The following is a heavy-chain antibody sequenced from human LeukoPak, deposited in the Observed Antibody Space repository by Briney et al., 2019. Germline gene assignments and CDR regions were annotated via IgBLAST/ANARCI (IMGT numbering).Heavy chain of an antibody. CDR2: IYYSGST. CDR1: GGSISSSSYY. CDR3: AGSGLNYYDSSGYRLGGYYYYGTDV. Sequence: SETLSLTCTVSGGSISSSSYYWGWIRQPPGKGLEWIGSIYYSGSTYYNPSLKSRVTISVDTSKNQFSLKLSSVTAADTAVYYCAGSGLNYYDSSGYRLGGYYYYGTDVWGQGTTVTVSS. V-gene: IGHV4-39*07. D-gene: IGHD3-22*01. J-gene: IGHJ6*02.